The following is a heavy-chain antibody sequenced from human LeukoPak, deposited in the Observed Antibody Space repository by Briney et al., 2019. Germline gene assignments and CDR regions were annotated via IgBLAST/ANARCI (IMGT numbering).Heavy chain of an antibody. CDR1: GFTFSSYG. D-gene: IGHD6-19*01. J-gene: IGHJ4*02. V-gene: IGHV3-33*08. CDR2: IWYDGSNK. Sequence: GGSLRLSCAASGFTFSSYGMHWVRQAPGNGLEWVAVIWYDGSNKYYADSVKGRFTISRDNSKNTLYLQMNSLRAEDTAVYYCARDAIAVAAFGPLDYWGQGTLVTVSS. CDR3: ARDAIAVAAFGPLDY.